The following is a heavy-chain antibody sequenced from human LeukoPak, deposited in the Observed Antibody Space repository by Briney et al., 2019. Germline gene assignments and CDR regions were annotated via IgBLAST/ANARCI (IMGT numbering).Heavy chain of an antibody. CDR3: AGGGQWLAFDY. D-gene: IGHD6-19*01. Sequence: SETLSLTCTVPGGSISRYYWSWVRQPPGKGLEWIGYIHYSGTTNYNPSLKSRVTISVDTSKNQISLKLSSVTAADTAVYYCAGGGQWLAFDYWGQGTLVTVSS. V-gene: IGHV4-59*01. CDR1: GGSISRYY. J-gene: IGHJ4*02. CDR2: IHYSGTT.